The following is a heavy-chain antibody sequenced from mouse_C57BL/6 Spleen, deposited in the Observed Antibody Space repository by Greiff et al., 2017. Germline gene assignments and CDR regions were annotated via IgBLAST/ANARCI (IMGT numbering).Heavy chain of an antibody. CDR2: LHPNSGST. CDR3: ARDYYGSSWFAY. D-gene: IGHD1-1*01. CDR1: GYTFTSYW. V-gene: IGHV1-64*01. J-gene: IGHJ3*01. Sequence: VQLQQSGAELVKPGASVKLSCKASGYTFTSYWMHWVKQRPGQGLEWIGMLHPNSGSTNYNEKFTSKATLTVDKSSSTAYMQLSSLTSEDSAVYYCARDYYGSSWFAYWGQVTLVTVSA.